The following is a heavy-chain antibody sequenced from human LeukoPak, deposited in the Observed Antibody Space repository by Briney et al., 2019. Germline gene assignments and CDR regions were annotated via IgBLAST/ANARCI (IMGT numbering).Heavy chain of an antibody. D-gene: IGHD4-11*01. CDR2: IYYSGST. Sequence: TPSETLSLTCTVSGGSISSYYWSWIRQPPGKGLEWIGYIYYSGSTNYNPSLKSRVTISGDTSKNQFSLKLSSVTAADTAVYYCAREGRAVTPWRAFDIWGQGTMVTVSS. V-gene: IGHV4-59*01. J-gene: IGHJ3*02. CDR1: GGSISSYY. CDR3: AREGRAVTPWRAFDI.